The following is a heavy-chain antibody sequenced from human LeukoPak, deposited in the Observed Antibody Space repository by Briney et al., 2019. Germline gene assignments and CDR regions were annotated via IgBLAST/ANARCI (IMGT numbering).Heavy chain of an antibody. CDR1: GFTFSSYS. J-gene: IGHJ4*02. Sequence: GGSLRLSCAASGFTFSSYSMNWVRQAPGKGLEWVSSISSSSSYIYYADSVKGRFTISRDNAKNSLYLQMNSLRAEDTAVYYCARLTSIAVAGRGHFDYWGQGTLVTVSS. D-gene: IGHD6-19*01. CDR2: ISSSSSYI. V-gene: IGHV3-21*01. CDR3: ARLTSIAVAGRGHFDY.